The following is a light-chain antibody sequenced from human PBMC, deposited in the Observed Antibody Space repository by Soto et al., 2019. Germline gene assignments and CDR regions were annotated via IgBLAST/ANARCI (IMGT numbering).Light chain of an antibody. V-gene: IGLV2-14*01. CDR2: DVS. CDR3: SSYTTSGSLV. CDR1: SSDVGGYNY. J-gene: IGLJ2*01. Sequence: QSALTQPASVSGSPGQSITISCTGTSSDVGGYNYVSWYQQHPGKAPKLMIYDVSNRPSGVSNRFSGSKSGNTASLTISGLQAEDEADYYGSSYTTSGSLVFGGGTKLTVL.